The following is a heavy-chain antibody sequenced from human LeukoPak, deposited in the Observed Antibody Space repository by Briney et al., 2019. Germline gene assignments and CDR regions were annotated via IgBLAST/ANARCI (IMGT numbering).Heavy chain of an antibody. Sequence: SETLSLTCTVSGGSISSYYWSWIRQPPGKGLEWIGFFYYTGSTNYNPSLKSRVTISVDTSKNQFSLKLSSVTAADTAVYYCARVLPNYYDSSGYYYISYYFDYWGQGTLVTVSS. CDR1: GGSISSYY. V-gene: IGHV4-59*01. D-gene: IGHD3-22*01. CDR2: FYYTGST. CDR3: ARVLPNYYDSSGYYYISYYFDY. J-gene: IGHJ4*02.